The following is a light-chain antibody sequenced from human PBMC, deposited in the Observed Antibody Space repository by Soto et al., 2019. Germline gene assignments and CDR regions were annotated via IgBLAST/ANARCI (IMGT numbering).Light chain of an antibody. J-gene: IGLJ2*01. Sequence: QSALTQPASVSGSPGQPITISCTGTSSDLGAYNYVSWYQQYPGKAPKLMIYEVSNRPSGVSDRFSGSKSGNTASLTISGLQAEDEGDYYCYSYTGSSTVIFGGGTKLTVL. V-gene: IGLV2-14*01. CDR3: YSYTGSSTVI. CDR2: EVS. CDR1: SSDLGAYNY.